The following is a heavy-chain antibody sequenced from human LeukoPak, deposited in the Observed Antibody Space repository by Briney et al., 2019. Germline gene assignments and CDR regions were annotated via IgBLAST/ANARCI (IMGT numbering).Heavy chain of an antibody. CDR3: ARGYTHGLDV. CDR1: GFTFSSYI. CDR2: ISGSNNYI. D-gene: IGHD5-18*01. V-gene: IGHV3-21*01. J-gene: IGHJ6*02. Sequence: GGSLRLSCAASGFTFSSYIMNWVRQAPGKGLEWVSSISGSNNYIYYADSVKGRFTISRDNAKNSLYLQMNSLRADDTAVYYCARGYTHGLDVWGQGPTVTVSS.